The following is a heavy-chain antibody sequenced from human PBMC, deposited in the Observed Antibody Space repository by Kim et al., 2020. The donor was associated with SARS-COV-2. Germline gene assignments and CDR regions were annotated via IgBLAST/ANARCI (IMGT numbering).Heavy chain of an antibody. CDR2: INTNTGNP. J-gene: IGHJ6*03. CDR3: ARSGEWQQWLVAPRYYYYMDG. V-gene: IGHV7-4-1*02. D-gene: IGHD6-19*01. CDR1: GYTFTSYA. Sequence: ASVKVSCKASGYTFTSYAMNWVRQAPGQGLEWMGWINTNTGNPTYAQGFTGRFVFSLDTSVSTAYLQISSLKAEDTAVYYCARSGEWQQWLVAPRYYYYMDGWGKGPTVTVSS.